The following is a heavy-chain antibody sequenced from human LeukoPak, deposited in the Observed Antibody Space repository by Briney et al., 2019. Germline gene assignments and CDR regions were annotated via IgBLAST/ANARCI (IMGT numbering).Heavy chain of an antibody. J-gene: IGHJ5*02. CDR3: ARVGVYSSGWYGTPGNWFDP. CDR1: GYTFTGYY. CDR2: INPNSGGT. D-gene: IGHD6-19*01. Sequence: ASVKVSCKAFGYTFTGYYMHWVRQAPGQGLEWMGWINPNSGGTNYAQKFQGRVTMTRDTFISTGYMELSRLRSDDTAVYYCARVGVYSSGWYGTPGNWFDPWGQGTLVTVSA. V-gene: IGHV1-2*02.